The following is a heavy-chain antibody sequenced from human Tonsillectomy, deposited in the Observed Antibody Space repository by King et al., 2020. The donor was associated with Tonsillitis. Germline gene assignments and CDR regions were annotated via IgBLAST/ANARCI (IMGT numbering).Heavy chain of an antibody. V-gene: IGHV3-23*04. CDR3: AKDPLKSRQQLAQLHWFDP. CDR1: GFTFSTYG. J-gene: IGHJ5*02. D-gene: IGHD6-13*01. Sequence: VQLVESGGGLVQPGGSLRLSCAASGFTFSTYGMNWVRQAPGKGLEWVSTISGGGDTYYADSVKGRFTISRDNSKNTLYLQLNSLRTEDTAVYYCAKDPLKSRQQLAQLHWFDPWGQGTLVTVSS. CDR2: ISGGGDT.